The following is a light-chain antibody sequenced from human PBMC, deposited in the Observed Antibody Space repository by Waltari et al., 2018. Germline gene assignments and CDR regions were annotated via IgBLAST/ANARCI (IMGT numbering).Light chain of an antibody. CDR2: DVP. V-gene: IGLV2-11*01. J-gene: IGLJ2*01. CDR3: CSYAGP. CDR1: SSDVGGYNY. Sequence: QSALTQPRSVSGSPGQSVAISCTGTSSDVGGYNYVSWYQQHPAKAPKLRIYDVPKRPSGVPDRSSGSKSGNTASLTISGLQADDEADYYCCSYAGPFGGGTKLTVL.